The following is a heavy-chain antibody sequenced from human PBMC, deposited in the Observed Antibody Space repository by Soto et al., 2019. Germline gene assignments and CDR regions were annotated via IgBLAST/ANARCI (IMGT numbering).Heavy chain of an antibody. J-gene: IGHJ6*03. CDR1: GGSISSYY. D-gene: IGHD3-10*01. V-gene: IGHV4-59*08. CDR2: IYSSGST. Sequence: QVQLQESGPGLVKPSETLSLTCTVSGGSISSYYWSWIRQPPGKGLEWIGYIYSSGSTNYSPSLKSRLTISVDTSKNQFSLKLSSVTAADTAVYFCARNALVRGVDPYNYYSYYLDVWGKGTTVTVSS. CDR3: ARNALVRGVDPYNYYSYYLDV.